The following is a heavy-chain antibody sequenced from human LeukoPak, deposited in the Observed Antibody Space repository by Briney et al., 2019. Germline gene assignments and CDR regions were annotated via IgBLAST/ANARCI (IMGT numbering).Heavy chain of an antibody. CDR2: IYYSGST. CDR3: ARATGKYSSSWSGLDY. Sequence: SETLSLTCTVSGGSISSSYSWGWIRQPPGKGLEWIGNIYYSGSTNYNPSLKSRVTISVDKSKNQFSLKLSSVTAADTAVYYCARATGKYSSSWSGLDYWGQGTLVTVSS. J-gene: IGHJ4*02. D-gene: IGHD6-13*01. V-gene: IGHV4-39*07. CDR1: GGSISSSYS.